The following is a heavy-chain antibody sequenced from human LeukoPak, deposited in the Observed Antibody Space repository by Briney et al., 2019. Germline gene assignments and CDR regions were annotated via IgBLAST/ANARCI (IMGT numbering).Heavy chain of an antibody. CDR1: GYTFTSYH. CDR2: INPGGGSM. D-gene: IGHD1-26*01. V-gene: IGHV1-46*01. CDR3: ARAWPKGGFYFDN. J-gene: IGHJ4*02. Sequence: ASVQVSCQASGYTFTSYHVHWVRQAPGQGLEWMGIINPGGGSMTYAQKFQNRVTMTRDTSTSTAYMELGSLRSEDTAVYYCARAWPKGGFYFDNWGQGTLVTVSS.